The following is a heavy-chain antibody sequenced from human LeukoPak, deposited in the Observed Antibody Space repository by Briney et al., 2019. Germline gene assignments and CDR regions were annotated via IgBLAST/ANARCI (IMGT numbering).Heavy chain of an antibody. CDR2: ISGSGGST. D-gene: IGHD2-15*01. CDR3: ANQGVLGYCSGGSCYGY. V-gene: IGHV3-23*01. J-gene: IGHJ4*02. Sequence: GGSLRLSCAASGFTFSSYAMSWVRQAPGKGLGWVSAISGSGGSTYYADSVKGRFTISRDNSKNTLYLQMNSLRAEDTAVYYCANQGVLGYCSGGSCYGYWGQGTLVTVSS. CDR1: GFTFSSYA.